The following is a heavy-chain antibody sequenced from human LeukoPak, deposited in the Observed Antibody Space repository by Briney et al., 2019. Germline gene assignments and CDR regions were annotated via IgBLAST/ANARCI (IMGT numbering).Heavy chain of an antibody. CDR3: AKDXAXXVXVPAAP. J-gene: IGHJ5*02. CDR2: IXGXGGSX. V-gene: IGHV3-23*01. D-gene: IGHD2-2*01. CDR1: GFTFSSYA. Sequence: PGGSLRLSCAASGFTFSSYAMSWVRQAPGKGLEWVSAIXGXGGSXYYADSVKGRFTISRDNSKNTLYLQMGSLRAEDTAVYYCAKDXAXXVXVPAAPWGQGTLVTVSS.